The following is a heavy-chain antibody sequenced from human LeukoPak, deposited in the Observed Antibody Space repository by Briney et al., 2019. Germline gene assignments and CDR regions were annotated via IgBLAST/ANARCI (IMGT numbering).Heavy chain of an antibody. CDR1: GGSISSYY. CDR2: IYYSGST. J-gene: IGHJ3*02. CDR3: ARVGDSWSGPHAFDI. V-gene: IGHV4-59*01. D-gene: IGHD3-3*01. Sequence: SETLSLTCTVSGGSISSYYWSWIRQPPGKGLEWIGYIYYSGSTNYNPSLKSRVTISVDTSKNQFSLKLSSVTAADTAVYYCARVGDSWSGPHAFDIWGQGTMVTVSS.